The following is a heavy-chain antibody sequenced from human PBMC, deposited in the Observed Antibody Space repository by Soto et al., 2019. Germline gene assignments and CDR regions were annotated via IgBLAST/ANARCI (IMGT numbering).Heavy chain of an antibody. D-gene: IGHD5-12*01. J-gene: IGHJ4*01. CDR1: DLSFSSYG. CDR2: ISYDGSNK. Sequence: SLALPRESPDLSFSSYGIHWVRQAPGKGLEWVAIISYDGSNKYYADSVRGRFTVSRDNSKNTLYLQMNSLRAEDTAVYYCAKDREVAISIYYFDYWGHGTLVTVS. CDR3: AKDREVAISIYYFDY. V-gene: IGHV3-30*18.